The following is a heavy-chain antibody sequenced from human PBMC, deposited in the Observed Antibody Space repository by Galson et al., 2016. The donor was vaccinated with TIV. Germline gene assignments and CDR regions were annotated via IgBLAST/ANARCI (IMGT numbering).Heavy chain of an antibody. V-gene: IGHV3-33*01. D-gene: IGHD1-26*01. Sequence: SLRLSCATSGFTLPNYGMTWVRQAPGKGLEWVAVSWYDGTNTHYADSVKGRFTISKDNSENTLNLQMNTLRAEDTAVYYCARTGANTLYSGGYGDDDGFDFWGQGTMVTVSS. CDR2: SWYDGTNT. CDR3: ARTGANTLYSGGYGDDDGFDF. CDR1: GFTLPNYG. J-gene: IGHJ3*01.